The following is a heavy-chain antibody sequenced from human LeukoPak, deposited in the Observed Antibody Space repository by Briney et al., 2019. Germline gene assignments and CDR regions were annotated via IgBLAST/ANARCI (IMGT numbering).Heavy chain of an antibody. CDR2: INHSGST. CDR1: GGSVSRGISY. J-gene: IGHJ3*02. V-gene: IGHV4-61*01. CDR3: ATLPPYVGTPI. D-gene: IGHD2-15*01. Sequence: SETLSLTCTVSGGSVSRGISYWSWIRQPPGKGLEWIGEINHSGSTNYNPSLKSRVTISVDTSKNQFSLKLSSVTAADTAVYYCATLPPYVGTPIWGQGTMVTVSS.